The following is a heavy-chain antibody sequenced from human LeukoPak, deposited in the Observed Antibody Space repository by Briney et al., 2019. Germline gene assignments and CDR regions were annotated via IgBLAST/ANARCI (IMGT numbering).Heavy chain of an antibody. CDR1: GFTFSSNY. J-gene: IGHJ4*02. Sequence: GGSLRLSCAASGFTFSSNYMSWVRQAPGKGLEWVSVIYSGGRTYYSDSVKGRFTISRHNSKNTLYLQMNSLRAEDTAVYYCARDTYYDSSGYWGQGTLVSVSS. CDR3: ARDTYYDSSGY. V-gene: IGHV3-53*04. CDR2: IYSGGRT. D-gene: IGHD3-22*01.